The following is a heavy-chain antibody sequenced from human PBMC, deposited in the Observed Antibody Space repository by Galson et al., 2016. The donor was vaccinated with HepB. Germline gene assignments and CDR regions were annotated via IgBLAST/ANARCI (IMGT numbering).Heavy chain of an antibody. J-gene: IGHJ4*02. V-gene: IGHV1-18*01. Sequence: SVKVSCKASGYTFTHYDITWVRQAPGQGLEWMGWISVYNAQTNYAQKFQGRVTMTTNTSTSTAYMELRSLRSDDTAVYYCARLTDYWGQGTLVTVSS. CDR1: GYTFTHYD. CDR2: ISVYNAQT. CDR3: ARLTDY.